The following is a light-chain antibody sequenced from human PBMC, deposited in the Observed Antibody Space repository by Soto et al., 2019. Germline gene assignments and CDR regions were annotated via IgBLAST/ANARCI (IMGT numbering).Light chain of an antibody. CDR2: AAS. J-gene: IGKJ1*01. CDR3: LQDYTYPWT. V-gene: IGKV1-6*01. CDR1: QDVRYD. Sequence: AIQMTQSPSSLSASVGDRVTITCRASQDVRYDLGWYQQKPGKAPKLLIYAASTLQSEVPSRFSGSGSGTDFTLTSSSLQPEDFATYDCLQDYTYPWTFGQGTKVEIK.